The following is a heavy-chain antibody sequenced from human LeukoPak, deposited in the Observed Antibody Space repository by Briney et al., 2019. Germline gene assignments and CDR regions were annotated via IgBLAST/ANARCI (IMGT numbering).Heavy chain of an antibody. CDR2: INPSGGST. Sequence: ASVKVSCKASGYTFTSYYMHWVRQAPGQGLEWMGIINPSGGSTNYAQKFQGRVTMTRGMSTSTVYMELSSLRSEDTAVYYCARDGVAGVYYFDYWGQGTLVTVSP. CDR3: ARDGVAGVYYFDY. J-gene: IGHJ4*02. D-gene: IGHD6-19*01. CDR1: GYTFTSYY. V-gene: IGHV1-46*01.